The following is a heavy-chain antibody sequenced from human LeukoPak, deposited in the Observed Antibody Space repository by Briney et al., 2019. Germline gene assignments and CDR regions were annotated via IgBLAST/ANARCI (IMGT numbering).Heavy chain of an antibody. Sequence: GESLQTPCKGSGYSVNSYWIAWVRHMPGKGLEWMGIVYPGDSDIRYSPSFQGQVTISADKSISTAYLQWSSLKASDTAMYYCARRPDAFDIWGQGTMAAVSS. CDR1: GYSVNSYW. V-gene: IGHV5-51*01. CDR2: VYPGDSDI. CDR3: ARRPDAFDI. J-gene: IGHJ3*02.